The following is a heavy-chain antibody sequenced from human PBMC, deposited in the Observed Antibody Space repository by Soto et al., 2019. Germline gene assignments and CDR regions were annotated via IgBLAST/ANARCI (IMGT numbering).Heavy chain of an antibody. D-gene: IGHD3-10*01. J-gene: IGHJ5*02. CDR3: ARAGITMVRGVRGWFDP. CDR2: IYYSGST. CDR1: GGSISSYY. V-gene: IGHV4-59*01. Sequence: QVQLQESGPGLVKPSETLSLTCTVSGGSISSYYWSWIRQPPGKGLEWIGYIYYSGSTNYNPSLKSRVTISVDTSKNQFSLKLSSVTAADTAVYYCARAGITMVRGVRGWFDPWGQGTLVTVSS.